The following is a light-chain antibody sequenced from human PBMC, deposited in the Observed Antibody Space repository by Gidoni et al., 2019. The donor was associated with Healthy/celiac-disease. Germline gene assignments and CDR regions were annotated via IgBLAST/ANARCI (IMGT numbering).Light chain of an antibody. V-gene: IGKV3-15*01. J-gene: IGKJ2*01. CDR2: GAS. CDR1: QSVSSN. Sequence: EIVMTQSPATLSVSPGERATLSCRASQSVSSNLAWYQQKPGQAPRLLIYGASTRATGIPARFSGSGSGTEFTLTISSRQSEDFAVYYCQLGNTFGQGTKLEIK. CDR3: QLGNT.